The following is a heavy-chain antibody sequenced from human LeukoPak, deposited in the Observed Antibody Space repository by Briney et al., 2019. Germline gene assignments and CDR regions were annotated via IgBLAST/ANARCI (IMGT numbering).Heavy chain of an antibody. V-gene: IGHV3-21*01. CDR2: ISSSSSYI. D-gene: IGHD6-19*01. CDR1: GFTFSSYS. J-gene: IGHJ4*02. Sequence: GGSLRLSCAASGFTFSSYSMNWVRQAPGKGLEWVSSISSSSSYIYYADSVKGRFTISRDNAKNSLYLQMNSLRAEDTAVYYCAKDHLPGIVVADRDYWGQGTLVTVSS. CDR3: AKDHLPGIVVADRDY.